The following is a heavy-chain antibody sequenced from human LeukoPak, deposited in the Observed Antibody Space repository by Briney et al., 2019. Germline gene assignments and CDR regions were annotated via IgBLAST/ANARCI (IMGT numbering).Heavy chain of an antibody. Sequence: SETLSLTCTVSGGSIRSYYWSWVRQPPGKGLEWIGYIYSSGTTNYNPSLKSRVTISIDTSKNQFSLKLSSVSAADTAVYYCARQPVEMATVNIDYWGQGTLVTVSS. J-gene: IGHJ4*02. V-gene: IGHV4-59*01. D-gene: IGHD5-24*01. CDR1: GGSIRSYY. CDR2: IYSSGTT. CDR3: ARQPVEMATVNIDY.